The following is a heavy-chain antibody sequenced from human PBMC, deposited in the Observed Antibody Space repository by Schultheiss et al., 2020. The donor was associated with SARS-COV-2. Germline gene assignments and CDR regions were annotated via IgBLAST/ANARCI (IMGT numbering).Heavy chain of an antibody. Sequence: SQTLSLTCTVYGGSFSGYYWSWIRQPPGKGLEWIGEINHSGSTNYNPSLKSRVTISVDTSKNQFSLMLSSLTAADTAVYYCARGVGIWFGELSAPWFDYWGQGTLVTVSS. V-gene: IGHV4-34*01. CDR3: ARGVGIWFGELSAPWFDY. CDR2: INHSGST. D-gene: IGHD3-10*01. J-gene: IGHJ4*02. CDR1: GGSFSGYY.